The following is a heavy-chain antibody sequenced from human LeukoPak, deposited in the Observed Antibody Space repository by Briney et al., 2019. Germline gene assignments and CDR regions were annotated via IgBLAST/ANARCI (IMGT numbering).Heavy chain of an antibody. CDR1: GFTFSSYA. D-gene: IGHD6-13*01. CDR2: ISGSGGST. V-gene: IGHV3-23*01. J-gene: IGHJ5*02. CDR3: ARTARAYSSSWYSWFDP. Sequence: GGSLRLSCAASGFTFSSYAMSWVRQAPGKGLEWVSAISGSGGSTYYADSVKGRFTISRDNSKNTLYLQMNSLRAEDTAVYYCARTARAYSSSWYSWFDPWGQGTLVTVSS.